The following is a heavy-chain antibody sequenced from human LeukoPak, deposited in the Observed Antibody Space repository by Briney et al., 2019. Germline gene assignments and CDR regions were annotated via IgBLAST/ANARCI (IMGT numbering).Heavy chain of an antibody. CDR1: GGSISSTNFY. CDR3: ARSWQQFSDY. V-gene: IGHV4-39*07. Sequence: SETLSLTCTVSGGSISSTNFYWGWIRQPPGKGLEWIGSIYYSGSTYYNPSLTSRVTISVDTSKNQFSLKLSSVTAADTAVYYCARSWQQFSDYWGQGTLVTVSS. J-gene: IGHJ4*02. D-gene: IGHD5-24*01. CDR2: IYYSGST.